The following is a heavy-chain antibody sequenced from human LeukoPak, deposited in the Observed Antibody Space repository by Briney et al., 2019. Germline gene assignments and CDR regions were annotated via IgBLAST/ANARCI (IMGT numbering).Heavy chain of an antibody. CDR3: VRDQVEYSTSSTLDY. J-gene: IGHJ4*02. Sequence: QTGGSLRLSCTVSGFTVSSNSMSWVRQAPGKGLEWVAVISYDGSHKYYADSVKGRFTISRDNSKNTLYLQMNSLRSEDTAVYYCVRDQVEYSTSSTLDYWSQGTLVTVSS. CDR1: GFTVSSNS. V-gene: IGHV3-30*03. CDR2: ISYDGSHK. D-gene: IGHD6-6*01.